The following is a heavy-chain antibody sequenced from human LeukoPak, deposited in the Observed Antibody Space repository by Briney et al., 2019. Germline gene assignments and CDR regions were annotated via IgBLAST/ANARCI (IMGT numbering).Heavy chain of an antibody. Sequence: GGSLRLSCAASGFTFSSYSMNWVRQAPGKAMDWVLSITSSGTYIFYADSVKGRFTISRDNAKNSLYLQMDSLGPEDTAVYYCARDPYSGNYGNDYDYYMDVWGKGTTVTISS. D-gene: IGHD1-26*01. CDR3: ARDPYSGNYGNDYDYYMDV. CDR2: ITSSGTYI. J-gene: IGHJ6*03. CDR1: GFTFSSYS. V-gene: IGHV3-21*01.